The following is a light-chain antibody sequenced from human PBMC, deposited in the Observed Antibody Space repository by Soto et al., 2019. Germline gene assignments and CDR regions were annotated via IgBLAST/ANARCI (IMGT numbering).Light chain of an antibody. CDR2: AAS. J-gene: IGKJ5*01. V-gene: IGKV3-15*01. CDR3: QQYNNWS. CDR1: QSVGSN. Sequence: EVVMTQSPATLSVSPGETATLSCRASQSVGSNLSWYQQKPGHAPRLLIDAASTSATGIPARFSGSGSTTEFILTISSLQSEDFAVYYCQQYNNWSFGQGTRLEIK.